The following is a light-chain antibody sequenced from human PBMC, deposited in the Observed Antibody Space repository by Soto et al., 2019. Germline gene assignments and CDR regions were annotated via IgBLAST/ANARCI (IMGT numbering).Light chain of an antibody. CDR1: QSISTY. CDR2: DAS. V-gene: IGKV3-11*01. CDR3: QLRSNWPPTWT. J-gene: IGKJ1*01. Sequence: EIVLTQSPAILSLSPGERATLSCRASQSISTYLSWYQQRPGQAPRHLVYDASKRATDIPARFSGSGSGTDFTLTISSLEPEDFAVYYCQLRSNWPPTWTFGPGTKVEIK.